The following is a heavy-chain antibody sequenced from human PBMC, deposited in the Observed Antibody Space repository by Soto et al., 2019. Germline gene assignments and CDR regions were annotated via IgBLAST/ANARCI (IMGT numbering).Heavy chain of an antibody. Sequence: SVKVSCKASGGTFSSYAISWVRQAPGQGLEWMGGIIPIFGTANYAQKFQGRVTITADESTSTAYMELSSLRSEDTAVYYCARLYIVVVASELTYGMDVWGQGKTVTVSS. D-gene: IGHD2-21*01. V-gene: IGHV1-69*13. CDR3: ARLYIVVVASELTYGMDV. CDR1: GGTFSSYA. J-gene: IGHJ6*02. CDR2: IIPIFGTA.